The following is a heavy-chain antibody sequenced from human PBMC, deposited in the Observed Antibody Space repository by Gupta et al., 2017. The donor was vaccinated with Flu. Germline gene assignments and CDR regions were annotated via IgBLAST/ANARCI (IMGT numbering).Heavy chain of an antibody. CDR2: ISYDGSNK. V-gene: IGHV3-30*18. J-gene: IGHJ6*02. CDR3: AKDWKWNYNNYGMNV. D-gene: IGHD5-24*01. CDR1: GFSFRNYG. Sequence: QEQVVESGGGVVQPGRSLTLSCAASGFSFRNYGIHWVRQAPGKGLEGVAVISYDGSNKYYADAVKGRFTISRDNSKNTLYLQMNSLRTEDTAVYHCAKDWKWNYNNYGMNVWGQGTTVTVSS.